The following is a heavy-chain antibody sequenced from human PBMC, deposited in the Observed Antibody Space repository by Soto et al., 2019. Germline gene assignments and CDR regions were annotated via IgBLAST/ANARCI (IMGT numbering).Heavy chain of an antibody. CDR1: GGSISSYY. D-gene: IGHD3-10*01. CDR3: ARRQLLWFGEGGGMDV. Sequence: PSETLSLTCTVSGGSISSYYWSWIRQPPGKGLEWIGYIYYSGSTNYNPSLKSRVTISVDTSKNQFSLKLSSVTAADTAVYYCARRQLLWFGEGGGMDVWGQGTTVTVSS. V-gene: IGHV4-59*08. CDR2: IYYSGST. J-gene: IGHJ6*02.